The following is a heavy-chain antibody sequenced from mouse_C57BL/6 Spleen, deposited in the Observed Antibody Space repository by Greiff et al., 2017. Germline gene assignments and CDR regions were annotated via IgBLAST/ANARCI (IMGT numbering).Heavy chain of an antibody. V-gene: IGHV1-55*01. D-gene: IGHD2-4*01. CDR1: GYTFTSYW. CDR2: IYPGSGST. Sequence: VQLQQPGAELVKPGASVKMSCKASGYTFTSYWITWVKQRPGQGLEWIGDIYPGSGSTNYNEKFKSKATLTVDTSSSTAYMQLSSLTSEDSAVYYCARRDYDPAWFAYWGQGTLVTVSA. CDR3: ARRDYDPAWFAY. J-gene: IGHJ3*01.